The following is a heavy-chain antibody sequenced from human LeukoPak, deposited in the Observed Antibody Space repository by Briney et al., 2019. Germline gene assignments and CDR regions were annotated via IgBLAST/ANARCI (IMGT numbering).Heavy chain of an antibody. J-gene: IGHJ4*02. CDR1: GFTFSSYW. CDR3: ARGRPHGNDY. V-gene: IGHV3-74*01. D-gene: IGHD4-23*01. CDR2: IASDGSST. Sequence: GGSLRLSCAASGFTFSSYWMNWVRQAPGKGLVWVSRIASDGSSTTYADSVKGRFSISRDNAKNTLYPQMNSLRVEDTAVYYCARGRPHGNDYWGQGALVTVSS.